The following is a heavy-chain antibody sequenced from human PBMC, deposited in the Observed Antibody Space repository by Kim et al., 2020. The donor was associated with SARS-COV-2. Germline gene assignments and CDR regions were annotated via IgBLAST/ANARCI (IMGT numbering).Heavy chain of an antibody. D-gene: IGHD6-13*01. CDR3: ARAPLYSSSWWYYFDY. V-gene: IGHV3-48*03. Sequence: SVTGRFTISRDNAKNSLYLQMNSLRAEDTAVYYCARAPLYSSSWWYYFDYWGQGTLVTVSS. J-gene: IGHJ4*02.